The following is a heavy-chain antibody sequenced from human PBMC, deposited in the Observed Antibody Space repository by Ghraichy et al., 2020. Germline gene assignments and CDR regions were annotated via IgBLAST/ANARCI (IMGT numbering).Heavy chain of an antibody. D-gene: IGHD3-22*01. V-gene: IGHV1-3*01. J-gene: IGHJ6*02. CDR1: GYTFTSYA. CDR3: ARAVRDYYDSSGQRGGLDV. CDR2: INAGNGNT. Sequence: ASVKVSCKASGYTFTSYAMHWVRQAPGQRLEWRGWINAGNGNTKYSQKFQGRVTITRDTSASTAYMELSSLRSEDTAVYYCARAVRDYYDSSGQRGGLDVWGQGTTVTVSS.